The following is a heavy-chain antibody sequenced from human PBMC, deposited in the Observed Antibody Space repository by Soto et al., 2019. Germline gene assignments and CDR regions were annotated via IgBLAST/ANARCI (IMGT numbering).Heavy chain of an antibody. V-gene: IGHV4-59*08. D-gene: IGHD7-27*01. CDR1: GGSISSYF. CDR2: IHYSGSTN. Sequence: QVQLQESGPGLVKPSETLSLTCTVSGGSISSYFWSWIRQPPGKGLEWIGYIHYSGSTNNYNPSLKIRVIISVDTSKNQFSLKLSSVTAADTAVYYCVRHNWGYYFDYWGQGTLVTVSS. J-gene: IGHJ4*02. CDR3: VRHNWGYYFDY.